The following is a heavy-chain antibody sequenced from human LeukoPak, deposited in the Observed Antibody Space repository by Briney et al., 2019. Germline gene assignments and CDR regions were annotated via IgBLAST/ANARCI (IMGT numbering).Heavy chain of an antibody. Sequence: SETLSLTCTVSGGSISSSSSYWGWVRQPPGKGLEWIGYIYYSGRTHYDPSLKSRVTISVDTSKNQFSLNLRSVTAADTAVYYCARQPRLTVTSDFDYWGQGTLVTVSS. CDR2: IYYSGRT. V-gene: IGHV4-39*01. J-gene: IGHJ4*02. CDR3: ARQPRLTVTSDFDY. CDR1: GGSISSSSSY. D-gene: IGHD4-17*01.